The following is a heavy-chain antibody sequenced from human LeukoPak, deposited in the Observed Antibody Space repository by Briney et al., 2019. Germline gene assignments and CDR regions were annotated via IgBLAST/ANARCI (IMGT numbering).Heavy chain of an antibody. CDR3: ATSTKYYGGNSNFDY. V-gene: IGHV1-24*01. J-gene: IGHJ4*02. D-gene: IGHD4-23*01. CDR1: GYTLTELS. CDR2: FDPEDGET. Sequence: ASVKVSCEVSGYTLTELSMHWVRQAPGKGLEWMGGFDPEDGETIYAQKFQGRVTMTEDTSTDTAYMELSSLRSEDTAVYYCATSTKYYGGNSNFDYWGQGTLVTVSS.